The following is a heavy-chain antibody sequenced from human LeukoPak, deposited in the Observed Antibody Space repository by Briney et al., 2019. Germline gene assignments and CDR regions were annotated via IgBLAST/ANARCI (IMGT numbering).Heavy chain of an antibody. CDR2: INTNTGNP. CDR1: GYTFTSYA. J-gene: IGHJ5*02. V-gene: IGHV7-4-1*02. Sequence: ASVKVSCKASGYTFTSYAMNWVRQAPGQGLEWMGWINTNTGNPTYAQGFTGRFVFSLDTSVSTAYLQISSLKAEDTAVYYCARMGGSGSYYFSIPDWFDPWAREPWSPSPQ. D-gene: IGHD3-10*01. CDR3: ARMGGSGSYYFSIPDWFDP.